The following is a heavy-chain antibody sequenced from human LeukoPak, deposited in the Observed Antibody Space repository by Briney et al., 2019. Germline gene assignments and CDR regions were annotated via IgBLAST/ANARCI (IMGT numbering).Heavy chain of an antibody. CDR2: IWYDGSNK. CDR3: AKLSLSGRSQSADY. D-gene: IGHD3-10*01. CDR1: VFTFSSYC. Sequence: PGGSLRLSCAASVFTFSSYCMHWVRQAPGKGLEWVAVIWYDGSNKYYGGSVKGRFTISRDNSKNTLFLQMNSLRAEDTAVYYCAKLSLSGRSQSADYWGQGTLVTVSS. V-gene: IGHV3-33*06. J-gene: IGHJ4*02.